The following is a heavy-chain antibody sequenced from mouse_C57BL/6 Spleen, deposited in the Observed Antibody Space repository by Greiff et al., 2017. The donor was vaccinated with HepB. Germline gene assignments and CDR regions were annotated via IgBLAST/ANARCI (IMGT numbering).Heavy chain of an antibody. CDR3: ARSYYYGSSYVAMDY. CDR2: IYPGDGDT. J-gene: IGHJ4*01. Sequence: QVQLQQSGPELVKPGASVKISCKASGYAFSSSWMNWVKQRPGKGLEWIGRIYPGDGDTNYNGKFKGKATLTADKSSSTAYMQLSSLTSEDSAVYFCARSYYYGSSYVAMDYWGQGTSVTVSS. CDR1: GYAFSSSW. D-gene: IGHD1-1*01. V-gene: IGHV1-82*01.